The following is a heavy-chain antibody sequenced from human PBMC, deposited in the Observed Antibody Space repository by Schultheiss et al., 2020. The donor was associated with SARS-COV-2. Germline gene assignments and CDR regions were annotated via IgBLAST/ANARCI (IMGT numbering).Heavy chain of an antibody. CDR3: AKDDPYYDFWSGYYTGGAGDYFDY. J-gene: IGHJ4*02. Sequence: GGSLRLSCSASGFTFSSYAMHWVRQAPGKGLEYVSAISSNGGSTYYADSVKGRFTISRDNSKNTLYLQMNSLRAEDTAVYYCAKDDPYYDFWSGYYTGGAGDYFDYWGQGTLVTVSS. CDR2: ISSNGGST. CDR1: GFTFSSYA. V-gene: IGHV3-64*04. D-gene: IGHD3-3*01.